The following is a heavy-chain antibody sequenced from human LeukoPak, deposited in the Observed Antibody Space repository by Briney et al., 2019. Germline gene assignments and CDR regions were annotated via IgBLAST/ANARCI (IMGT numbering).Heavy chain of an antibody. CDR3: ARVAAAGTAINDAFDI. D-gene: IGHD6-13*01. J-gene: IGHJ3*02. CDR2: ISGSGGST. Sequence: PGGSLRLSCAASGFTFSSYAMSWVRQAPGKGLEWVSAISGSGGSTYYADSVKGRFTISRDNSKNTLYFQMNSLIYEDTAVYYCARVAAAGTAINDAFDIWGQGTMVTVSS. V-gene: IGHV3-23*01. CDR1: GFTFSSYA.